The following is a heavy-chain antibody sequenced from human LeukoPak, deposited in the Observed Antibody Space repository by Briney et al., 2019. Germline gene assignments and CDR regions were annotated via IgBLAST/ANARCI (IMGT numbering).Heavy chain of an antibody. Sequence: GGSLRLSCAASGFTFSSYAMHWVRQAPGKGLEWVSSISSSSGYIYSADSVKGRFTISRDNAKNSLYLQMNSLRAEDTAVYYCARSPGGYDWDFDYWGQGTLVTVSS. J-gene: IGHJ4*02. CDR3: ARSPGGYDWDFDY. D-gene: IGHD5-12*01. V-gene: IGHV3-21*01. CDR2: ISSSSGYI. CDR1: GFTFSSYA.